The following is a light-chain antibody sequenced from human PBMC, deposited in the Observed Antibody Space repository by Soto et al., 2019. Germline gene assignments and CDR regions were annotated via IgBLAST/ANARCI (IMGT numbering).Light chain of an antibody. Sequence: IVLTQSPGTLSLSPGERATLSCRASQSVSSSYLAWYQQKPGQAPRLLIYGASSRAAGIPDRFIGSGSGTDFTLTISRLEPEDFAVYYCQQYGSSPPWAFGQGTKVDIK. V-gene: IGKV3-20*01. J-gene: IGKJ1*01. CDR2: GAS. CDR1: QSVSSSY. CDR3: QQYGSSPPWA.